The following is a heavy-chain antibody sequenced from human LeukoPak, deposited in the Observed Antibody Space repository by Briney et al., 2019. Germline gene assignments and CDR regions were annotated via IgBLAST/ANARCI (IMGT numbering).Heavy chain of an antibody. Sequence: GASVKVSCKASGYTFTGYYMHWVRQAPGQGLEWMGWINPNSGGTNYAQKFQGRVTMTRDTSISTAYMELSRLRSDDTAVYYCARDASGELRKLRFLNPFRAPPTATYYHYMDVWAKGPRSPSP. CDR3: ARDASGELRKLRFLNPFRAPPTATYYHYMDV. D-gene: IGHD3-3*01. J-gene: IGHJ6*03. V-gene: IGHV1-2*02. CDR2: INPNSGGT. CDR1: GYTFTGYY.